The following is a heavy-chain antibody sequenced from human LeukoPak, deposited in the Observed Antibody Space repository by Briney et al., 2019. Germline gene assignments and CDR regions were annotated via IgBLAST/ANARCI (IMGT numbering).Heavy chain of an antibody. J-gene: IGHJ4*02. D-gene: IGHD3-9*01. Sequence: GSLRLSCAASGFTFSSYAMSWVRQAPGKGLEWVSAISGSGGSTYYADSVKGRFTISRDNSKNTLYLQMNSLRAEDTAVYYCAKDMRFDWTPYYFDYWSQGTLVTVSS. V-gene: IGHV3-23*01. CDR1: GFTFSSYA. CDR3: AKDMRFDWTPYYFDY. CDR2: ISGSGGST.